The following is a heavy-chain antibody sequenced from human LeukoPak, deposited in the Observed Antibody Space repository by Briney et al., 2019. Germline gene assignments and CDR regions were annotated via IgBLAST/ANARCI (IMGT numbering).Heavy chain of an antibody. CDR3: ARAGSGSGWYFDY. Sequence: GASVKVSCKASDYDFTSVGITWVRQAPGQGLEWMGWISPYNGDTRYVQRLQGRVTMTTDTSTSTAYMELRSLRFDDPAVYYCARAGSGSGWYFDYWGQGTLVTVPS. V-gene: IGHV1-18*01. CDR2: ISPYNGDT. J-gene: IGHJ4*02. D-gene: IGHD6-19*01. CDR1: DYDFTSVG.